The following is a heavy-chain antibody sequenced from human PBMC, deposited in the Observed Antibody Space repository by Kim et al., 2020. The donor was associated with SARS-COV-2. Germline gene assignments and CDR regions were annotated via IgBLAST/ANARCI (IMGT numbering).Heavy chain of an antibody. Sequence: SVKVSCKASGSTFTNYAISWVRQAPGQGLEWMGGIIPTFGAASYAQKFQGRVTIVADESTSTAYMELSSLRSEDTAVYYCVTDRVVVVIATGDYYYGMDVWGQGTTVTVSS. J-gene: IGHJ6*02. V-gene: IGHV1-69*13. D-gene: IGHD2-21*01. CDR1: GSTFTNYA. CDR3: VTDRVVVVIATGDYYYGMDV. CDR2: IIPTFGAA.